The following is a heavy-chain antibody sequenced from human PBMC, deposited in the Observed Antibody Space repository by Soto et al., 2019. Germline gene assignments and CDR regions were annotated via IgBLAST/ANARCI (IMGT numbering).Heavy chain of an antibody. CDR3: ARERYQVLSDGMDV. CDR1: GYTFTSYS. J-gene: IGHJ6*02. D-gene: IGHD2-8*01. Sequence: ASVKVSCKASGYTFTSYSMHWVRQAPGQGLEWMGIINPSSGRTSYAQNFQGRVTMTSDTSTSIVYMEMSSLKSEDTAVYYCARERYQVLSDGMDVWGQGTSVTVSS. V-gene: IGHV1-46*01. CDR2: INPSSGRT.